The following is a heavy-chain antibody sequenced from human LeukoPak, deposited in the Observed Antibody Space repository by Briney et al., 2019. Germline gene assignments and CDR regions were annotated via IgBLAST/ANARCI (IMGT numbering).Heavy chain of an antibody. CDR1: GFTFSSYA. D-gene: IGHD3-16*02. CDR3: AKTVSGSYSYQGGDY. CDR2: ISGSGENT. Sequence: GGPLRLSCAASGFTFSSYAMSWVRQAPGKGLEWVSAISGSGENTNYADSVKGRFTMSRDNSRNMLYLQMNSLRDEDTAKYYCAKTVSGSYSYQGGDYWGQGTLVTVSS. V-gene: IGHV3-23*01. J-gene: IGHJ4*02.